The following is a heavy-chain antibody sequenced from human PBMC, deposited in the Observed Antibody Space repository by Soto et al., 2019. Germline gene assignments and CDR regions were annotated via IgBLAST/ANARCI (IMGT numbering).Heavy chain of an antibody. CDR1: GYTFTGYY. Sequence: EASVKVSCKASGYTFTGYYMHWVRQAPGQGLEWMGWINPNSGGTNYAQKFQGWVTMTRDTSISTAYMELSRLRSDDTAVYYCARVGSSSSLVSGHYYYYGMDGWGQGSTVTVSS. CDR2: INPNSGGT. J-gene: IGHJ6*02. D-gene: IGHD6-6*01. CDR3: ARVGSSSSLVSGHYYYYGMDG. V-gene: IGHV1-2*04.